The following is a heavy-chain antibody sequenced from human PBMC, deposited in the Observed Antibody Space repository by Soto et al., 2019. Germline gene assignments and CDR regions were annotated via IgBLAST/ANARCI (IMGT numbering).Heavy chain of an antibody. D-gene: IGHD3-3*01. J-gene: IGHJ3*02. Sequence: PGESLKISCKGSGYSFTSYWIGWVRQMPGKGLEWMGIIYPGDSDTRYSPSFQGQVTISADKSISTAYLQWSSLKASDTAMYYCARHGSGVVTEIFGVVITDAFDIWGQGTMVTVSS. CDR3: ARHGSGVVTEIFGVVITDAFDI. CDR1: GYSFTSYW. CDR2: IYPGDSDT. V-gene: IGHV5-51*01.